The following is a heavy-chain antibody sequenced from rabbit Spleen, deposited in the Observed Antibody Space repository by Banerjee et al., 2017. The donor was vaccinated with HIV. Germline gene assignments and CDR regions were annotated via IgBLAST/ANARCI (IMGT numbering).Heavy chain of an antibody. Sequence: QEQLEESGGDLVKPGASLTLTCKASGFSFSSGYYMCWVRQAPGKGLEWIGCIYTGNGNTYYANWAKGRFSVSKTSSTVTLQMTSLTAADTATYFCARSWDLWGPGTLVTVS. J-gene: IGHJ4*01. CDR2: IYTGNGNT. V-gene: IGHV1S45*01. CDR3: ARSWDL. CDR1: GFSFSSGYY.